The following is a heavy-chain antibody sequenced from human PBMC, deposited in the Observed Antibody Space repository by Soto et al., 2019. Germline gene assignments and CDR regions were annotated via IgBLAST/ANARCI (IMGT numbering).Heavy chain of an antibody. D-gene: IGHD5-18*01. CDR3: TSRHDWTAVDPFDY. CDR1: GFTFSESA. J-gene: IGHJ4*02. V-gene: IGHV3-73*01. CDR2: IRNKDNNYAT. Sequence: GGSLRLSCAASGFTFSESAMHWVRQASGKGLEWVGRIRNKDNNYATAYTASVKGRFTIPRDDSKNTVYLQMNSLKIDDTAVYYCTSRHDWTAVDPFDYWGLGTLVTVSS.